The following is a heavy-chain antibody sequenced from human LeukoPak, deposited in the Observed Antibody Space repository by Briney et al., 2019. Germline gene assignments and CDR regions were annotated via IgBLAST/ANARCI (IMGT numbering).Heavy chain of an antibody. Sequence: SETLSLTCTVSGGFINSYYWIWIRQPAGKGLEWIGRIYYGGNTNYNPSLKSRVTMSVNTSNNQFSLKLSSVTAADTAVYYCARDRLYYYDSSGYPCNWFDPWGQGTLVTVSS. V-gene: IGHV4-4*07. D-gene: IGHD3-22*01. CDR3: ARDRLYYYDSSGYPCNWFDP. CDR1: GGFINSYY. CDR2: IYYGGNT. J-gene: IGHJ5*02.